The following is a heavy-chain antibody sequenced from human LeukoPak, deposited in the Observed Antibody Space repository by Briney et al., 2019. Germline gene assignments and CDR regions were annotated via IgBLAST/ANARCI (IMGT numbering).Heavy chain of an antibody. CDR2: IYDTGST. CDR1: GDSIRSNNYY. Sequence: PSETLSLTCTVSGDSIRSNNYYWGWIRQPPGKGLEWMGSIYDTGSTFYNPSLKSRVIISVDTSKNQFSLKLSSVTAADTAVYYCQSRFLEWLLDYWGQGTLVTVSS. D-gene: IGHD3-3*01. CDR3: QSRFLEWLLDY. J-gene: IGHJ4*02. V-gene: IGHV4-39*01.